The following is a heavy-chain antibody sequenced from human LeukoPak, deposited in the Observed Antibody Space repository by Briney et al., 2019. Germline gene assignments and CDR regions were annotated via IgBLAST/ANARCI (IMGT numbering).Heavy chain of an antibody. J-gene: IGHJ4*02. CDR3: MIDYFDWASSRSGNYF. Sequence: ASVKVSFKVSGYRLSAVSMHWVRQAPGKGLEWMGGFEPEDGETNYAERFQGRITMTEDTSTDTAYMDLSRLTSEDTAVYYCMIDYFDWASSRSGNYFWGQGTLVTVSS. CDR2: FEPEDGET. V-gene: IGHV1-24*01. D-gene: IGHD3-3*01. CDR1: GYRLSAVS.